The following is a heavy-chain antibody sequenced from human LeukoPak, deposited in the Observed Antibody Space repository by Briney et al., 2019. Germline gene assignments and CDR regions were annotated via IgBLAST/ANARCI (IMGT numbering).Heavy chain of an antibody. J-gene: IGHJ6*03. Sequence: GGSLRLSCAASGFTFSDYYMSWIRQAPGKGLEWVSYISSSGTTIYNADSVKGRFTISRDNAKNSLFLQMNSLRAEDTAVYYCARDGVLRYFDYYYYYMDVWGKGTTVTISS. D-gene: IGHD3-9*01. CDR3: ARDGVLRYFDYYYYYMDV. CDR1: GFTFSDYY. V-gene: IGHV3-11*01. CDR2: ISSSGTTI.